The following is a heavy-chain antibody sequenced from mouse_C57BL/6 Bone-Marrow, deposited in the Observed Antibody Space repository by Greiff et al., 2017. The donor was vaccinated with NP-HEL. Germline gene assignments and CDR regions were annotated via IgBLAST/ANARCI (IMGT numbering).Heavy chain of an antibody. J-gene: IGHJ3*01. CDR3: ARDFFAY. CDR2: IYPGSGNT. Sequence: VQLQESGPELVKPGASVKISCKASGYSFTSYYIHWVKQRPGQGLEWIGWIYPGSGNTKYNEKFKGKATLTADTSSSTAYMQLSSLTSEDSAVYYCARDFFAYWGQGTLVTVSA. CDR1: GYSFTSYY. V-gene: IGHV1-66*01.